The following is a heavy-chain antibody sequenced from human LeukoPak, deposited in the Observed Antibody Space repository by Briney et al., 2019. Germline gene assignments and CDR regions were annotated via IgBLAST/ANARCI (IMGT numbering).Heavy chain of an antibody. CDR2: MNPNSGNT. D-gene: IGHD6-13*01. J-gene: IGHJ5*02. Sequence: ASVKVSCKASGYTFTSYDINWVRQATGQGLEWMGWMNPNSGNTGYAQKFQGRVTITRNTSISTAYMELSSLRSEDTAVYYCARLVLAADSNWFDPWGQGTLVTVSS. CDR3: ARLVLAADSNWFDP. CDR1: GYTFTSYD. V-gene: IGHV1-8*01.